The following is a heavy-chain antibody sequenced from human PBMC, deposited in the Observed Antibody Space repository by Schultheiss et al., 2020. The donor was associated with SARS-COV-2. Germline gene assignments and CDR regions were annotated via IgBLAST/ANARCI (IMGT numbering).Heavy chain of an antibody. CDR3: ARWTIAARRGIGDYYYGMDV. V-gene: IGHV3-11*04. Sequence: GGSLRLSCVASGFTFTDDYMSWIRQAPGKGLEWVSYISSSGSTIYYADSVKGRFTISRDNAKNSLYLQMNSLRAEDTAVYYCARWTIAARRGIGDYYYGMDVWGQGTTVTVSS. CDR1: GFTFTDDY. D-gene: IGHD6-6*01. CDR2: ISSSGSTI. J-gene: IGHJ6*02.